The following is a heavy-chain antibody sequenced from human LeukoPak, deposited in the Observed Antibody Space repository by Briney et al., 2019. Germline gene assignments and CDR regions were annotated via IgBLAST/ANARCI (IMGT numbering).Heavy chain of an antibody. CDR3: ASSGYSSGWYRAELTSYDY. Sequence: SETLSLTCTVSGGSISSYYWSWIRQPPGKGLEWIGEINHSGSTNYNPSLKSRVTISVDTSKNQFSLKLSSVTAADTAVYYCASSGYSSGWYRAELTSYDYWGQGTLVTVSS. CDR2: INHSGST. CDR1: GGSISSYY. J-gene: IGHJ4*02. V-gene: IGHV4-34*01. D-gene: IGHD6-19*01.